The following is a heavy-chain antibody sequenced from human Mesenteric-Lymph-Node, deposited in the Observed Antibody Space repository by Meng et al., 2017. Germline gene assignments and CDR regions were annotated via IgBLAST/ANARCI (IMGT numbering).Heavy chain of an antibody. V-gene: IGHV4-4*07. CDR1: GGSISSYY. CDR2: IYTSGST. J-gene: IGHJ3*02. CDR3: ASFSGGGFDAFDI. Sequence: SETLSLTCTVSGGSISSYYWSWIRQPAGKGLGWIGRIYTSGSTNYNPSRKSRVTMSVDTSKNQFSLKLSSVTAADTAVYYCASFSGGGFDAFDIWGQGTMVTVSS. D-gene: IGHD2-15*01.